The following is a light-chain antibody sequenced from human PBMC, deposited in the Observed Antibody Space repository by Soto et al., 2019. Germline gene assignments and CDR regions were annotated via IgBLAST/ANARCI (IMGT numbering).Light chain of an antibody. CDR1: QGISSY. J-gene: IGKJ2*01. CDR2: AAS. Sequence: AIRMPQSPSSFSASTGDRVTITCRASQGISSYLAWYQQKPGKAPKLLIYAASTLQSGVPSRFSGSGSGTEFTLTISSLRPDDFATYYCQHYDTFPYTFGQGTKVDIK. CDR3: QHYDTFPYT. V-gene: IGKV1-8*01.